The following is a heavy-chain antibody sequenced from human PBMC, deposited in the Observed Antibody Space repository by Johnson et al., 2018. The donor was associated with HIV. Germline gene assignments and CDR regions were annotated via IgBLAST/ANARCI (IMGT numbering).Heavy chain of an antibody. Sequence: QLVESGGGVVQPGGSLRLSCAASGFTFNDYAMHWVRQAPGKGLEWVSGISWNSGSIGYADSVKGRFTISRDNAKNSLYLQMNSLRAEDTAVYYCAKDDRELDAFDIWGQGTMVTVSS. CDR1: GFTFNDYA. D-gene: IGHD1-26*01. J-gene: IGHJ3*02. CDR2: ISWNSGSI. V-gene: IGHV3-9*01. CDR3: AKDDRELDAFDI.